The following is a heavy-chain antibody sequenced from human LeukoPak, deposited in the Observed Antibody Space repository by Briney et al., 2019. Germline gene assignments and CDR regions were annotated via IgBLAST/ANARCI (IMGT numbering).Heavy chain of an antibody. D-gene: IGHD3-10*01. V-gene: IGHV3-23*01. CDR3: AKGHYYGSGSLDY. CDR1: GFTFNTYA. J-gene: IGHJ4*02. CDR2: ISGDGGTT. Sequence: GGSLRLSCAASGFTFNTYAMNWVRQAPGKGLEWVSGISGDGGTTYYADSVKGRFTISRDNSKNTLYVQMNSLRAEDTAVYYCAKGHYYGSGSLDYWGQGTLVTVSS.